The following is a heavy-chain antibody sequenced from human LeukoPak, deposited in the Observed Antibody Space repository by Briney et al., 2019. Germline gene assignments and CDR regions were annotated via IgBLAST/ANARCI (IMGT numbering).Heavy chain of an antibody. V-gene: IGHV3-7*04. J-gene: IGHJ3*01. CDR2: IKQDGSEK. CDR3: ARVPGGKLAFDV. CDR1: GLTFSSHW. Sequence: GGSLRLSCEASGLTFSSHWMHWVRQAPGKGLEWVANIKQDGSEKYYVDSVKGRFTISRDNAKNSLYLQMNSLRAEDTSIYYCARVPGGKLAFDVWGQGTMVTVSS. D-gene: IGHD4-23*01.